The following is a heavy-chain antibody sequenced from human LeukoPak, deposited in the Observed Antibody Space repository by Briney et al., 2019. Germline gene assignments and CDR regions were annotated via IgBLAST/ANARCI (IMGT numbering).Heavy chain of an antibody. CDR3: ARRHGRCSVGGCYYPYY. D-gene: IGHD2-15*01. CDR1: GYTFTGYD. V-gene: IGHV1-8*01. J-gene: IGHJ4*02. CDR2: MNPNSGNT. Sequence: ASVKVSCKASGYTFTGYDINGVRQATGQGLEWMGWMNPNSGNTGYEQKFQGRVTMTRNTSISTAYMELSSLRSEDTAVYYCARRHGRCSVGGCYYPYYWGQGALVTVSS.